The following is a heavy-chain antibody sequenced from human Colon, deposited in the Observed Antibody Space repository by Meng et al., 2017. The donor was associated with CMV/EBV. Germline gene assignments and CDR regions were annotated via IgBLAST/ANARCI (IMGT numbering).Heavy chain of an antibody. D-gene: IGHD5-24*01. CDR2: ISYDGNSK. CDR1: GFTFSAHP. J-gene: IGHJ6*02. V-gene: IGHV3-30-3*01. Sequence: GGYLRLSCAASGFTFSAHPMHWVRQAPGKGLQWVAVISYDGNSKYYAESVKGRFTISRDNSRNTLYLQMSSLRGDDTALYYCGRDTGNQYNLHSYGLDVWGQGTTVTVSS. CDR3: GRDTGNQYNLHSYGLDV.